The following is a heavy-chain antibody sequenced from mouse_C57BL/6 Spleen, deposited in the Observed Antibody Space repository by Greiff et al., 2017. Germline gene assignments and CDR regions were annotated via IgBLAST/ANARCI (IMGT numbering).Heavy chain of an antibody. CDR2: ISYDGSN. Sequence: VQLKQSGPGLVKPSQSLSLTCSVTGYSITSGYYWNWIRQFPGNKLEWMGYISYDGSNNYNPSLKNRISITRDTSKNQFFLKLNSVTTEDTATYYCAGNSNQGFAYWGQGTLVTVSA. V-gene: IGHV3-6*01. J-gene: IGHJ3*01. CDR3: AGNSNQGFAY. D-gene: IGHD2-5*01. CDR1: GYSITSGYY.